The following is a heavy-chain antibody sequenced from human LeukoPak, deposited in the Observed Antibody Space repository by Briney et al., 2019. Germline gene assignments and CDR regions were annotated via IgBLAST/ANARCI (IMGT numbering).Heavy chain of an antibody. V-gene: IGHV1-2*02. D-gene: IGHD1-1*01. Sequence: ASVNVSCKASGYTFTGYYMHWVRQAPGQGLEWMGWINPNSGGTNYAQKFQGRVTWTRDTSLNTTYMELSSLTSEDTAIYYCARAHQLGAFDFWGQGTLVTVSS. CDR1: GYTFTGYY. CDR2: INPNSGGT. CDR3: ARAHQLGAFDF. J-gene: IGHJ3*01.